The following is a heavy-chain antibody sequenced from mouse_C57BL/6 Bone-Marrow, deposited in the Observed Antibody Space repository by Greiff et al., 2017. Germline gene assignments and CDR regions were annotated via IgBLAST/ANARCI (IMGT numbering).Heavy chain of an antibody. Sequence: QVQLQQPGAELVKPGASVKLSCKASGYTFTSYWMHWVKQRPGQGLEWIGMIHPNSGSTNYNEKFKSKATLTVDKSSSTAYMQLSSLTTEVSAVYYGARSYGSSYVDYWGQGTTLTVSS. J-gene: IGHJ2*01. CDR1: GYTFTSYW. D-gene: IGHD1-1*01. V-gene: IGHV1-64*01. CDR3: ARSYGSSYVDY. CDR2: IHPNSGST.